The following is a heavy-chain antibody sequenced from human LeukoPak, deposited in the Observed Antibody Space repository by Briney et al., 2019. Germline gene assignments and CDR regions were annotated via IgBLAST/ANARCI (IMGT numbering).Heavy chain of an antibody. CDR1: GYTFTRYY. CDR2: INPSVGST. V-gene: IGHV1-46*01. D-gene: IGHD6-13*01. J-gene: IGHJ4*02. CDR3: ARDCGSSCDPFDY. Sequence: GVSVKVSCKASGYTFTRYYMHWVRQAPGQGLEWIGIINPSVGSTSYAQKFQGRVTMTTDTSTSTVYMELSSLRTEDTAVYYCARDCGSSCDPFDYWGQGTLVTVSS.